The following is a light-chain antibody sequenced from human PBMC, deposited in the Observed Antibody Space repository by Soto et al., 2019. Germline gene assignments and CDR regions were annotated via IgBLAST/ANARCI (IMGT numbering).Light chain of an antibody. J-gene: IGKJ4*01. CDR3: QQYHNWPPLT. CDR2: GAS. CDR1: QSVSSN. V-gene: IGKV3-15*01. Sequence: EIVMTQSPGTVSVSPVEIVTLSCRASQSVSSNLAWYQHKPGQAPRLLIYGASTRATDIPARFSGSGSGTEFTLTIRSLQSEDFAVYYCQQYHNWPPLTFGGGTTGDIK.